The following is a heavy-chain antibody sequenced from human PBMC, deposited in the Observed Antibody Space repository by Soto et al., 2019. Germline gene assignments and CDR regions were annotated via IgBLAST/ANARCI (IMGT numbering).Heavy chain of an antibody. CDR3: ARRARKNGSYWYFDL. Sequence: GESLKISCKGSGYSFTSYWIGWVRQMPGKGLEWMGIIYPGDSDTRYSPSFQGQVTISADKSISTAYLQWSSLKASDTAMYYCARRARKNGSYWYFDLWGRGTLVTVSS. CDR2: IYPGDSDT. V-gene: IGHV5-51*01. CDR1: GYSFTSYW. D-gene: IGHD2-15*01. J-gene: IGHJ2*01.